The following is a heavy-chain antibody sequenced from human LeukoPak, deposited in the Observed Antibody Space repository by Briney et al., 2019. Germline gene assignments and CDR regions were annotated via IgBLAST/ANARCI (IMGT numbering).Heavy chain of an antibody. CDR2: INYHNHPT. CDR1: GFTFSTFH. V-gene: IGHV3-48*01. D-gene: IGHD1-1*01. CDR3: VRDFQWSLES. J-gene: IGHJ5*02. Sequence: PGGSLRLSCTASGFTFSTFHMHWVRQSRGKGLEWASYINYHNHPTYYADSVKGRFTLSRENEKSSVYPQLNHLRSEDTAVYYCVRDFQWSLESWGQGTPVTVSS.